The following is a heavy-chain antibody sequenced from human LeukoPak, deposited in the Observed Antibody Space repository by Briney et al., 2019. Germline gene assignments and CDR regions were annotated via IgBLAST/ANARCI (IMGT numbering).Heavy chain of an antibody. D-gene: IGHD6-6*01. CDR1: GGSISSSSYY. CDR2: MYYTGGT. CDR3: ARHQLYYFDY. V-gene: IGHV4-39*01. J-gene: IGHJ4*02. Sequence: PSETLSLTCTVSGGSISSSSYYWGWIRQPPGKGLEWIGSMYYTGGTYYNPSLKSRLTMSVDTSKNQFSLKLSSVTAADTAVYFCARHQLYYFDYWGQGTLVTVSS.